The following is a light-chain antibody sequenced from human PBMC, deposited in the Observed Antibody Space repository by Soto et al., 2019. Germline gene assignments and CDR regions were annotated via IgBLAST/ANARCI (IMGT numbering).Light chain of an antibody. CDR3: QQYNNWPQT. V-gene: IGKV3D-15*01. J-gene: IGKJ1*01. CDR2: GAS. CDR1: QSVSSY. Sequence: EIVVTQSPATMALSPGERDILSCRASQSVSSYLAWYQQKPGQAPRLLISGASNRAAGIPDRFSGSGSGTEFTLTISRLQSEDFAVYYCQQYNNWPQTFGQGTKVDIK.